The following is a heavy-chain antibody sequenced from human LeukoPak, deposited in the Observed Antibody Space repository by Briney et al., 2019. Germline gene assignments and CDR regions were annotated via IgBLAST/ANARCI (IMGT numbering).Heavy chain of an antibody. D-gene: IGHD3-10*01. CDR2: IYNSGNT. CDR1: GHSISGYY. Sequence: SETLSLTCTVSGHSISGYYWSCIRQPPGKGSECIGYIYNSGNTNYNPSLKSRVTISVDTSKNQFSLKLSSVTAADTAVYHCARAAYGSGSYLFDYWGQGTLVTVSS. CDR3: ARAAYGSGSYLFDY. V-gene: IGHV4-59*08. J-gene: IGHJ4*02.